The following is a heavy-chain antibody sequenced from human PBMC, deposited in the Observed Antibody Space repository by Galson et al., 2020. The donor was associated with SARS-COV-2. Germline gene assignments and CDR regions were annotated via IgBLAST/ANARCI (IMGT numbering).Heavy chain of an antibody. Sequence: GESLKIPCAASGFSFIDSYMSWIRQAPGRGLEWVSYISRSGTTIYYANSVKGRFIISRDNANNSLYLQMNSLGADDTALYYCARAYGSGPIASWGQGTLVTVSS. J-gene: IGHJ5*02. CDR1: GFSFIDSY. CDR3: ARAYGSGPIAS. V-gene: IGHV3-11*01. CDR2: ISRSGTTI. D-gene: IGHD3-10*01.